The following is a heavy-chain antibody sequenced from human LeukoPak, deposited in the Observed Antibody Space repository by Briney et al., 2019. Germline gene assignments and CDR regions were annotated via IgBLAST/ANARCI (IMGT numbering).Heavy chain of an antibody. Sequence: PVGSLTLSCAASGYTFSDFSVNWVRQAPGKGLEWVSSISVRSNYRYYADSVRGRFTISRDDARDSLFLQMNSLRAEDTAVYFCVRLRRNNDRSGYYYYYDYWGQGTLVS. V-gene: IGHV3-21*01. CDR1: GYTFSDFS. J-gene: IGHJ4*02. CDR2: ISVRSNYR. D-gene: IGHD3-22*01. CDR3: VRLRRNNDRSGYYYYYDY.